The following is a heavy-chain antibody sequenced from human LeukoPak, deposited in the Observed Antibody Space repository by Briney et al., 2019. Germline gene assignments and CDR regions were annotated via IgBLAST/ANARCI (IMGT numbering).Heavy chain of an antibody. D-gene: IGHD2-15*01. J-gene: IGHJ5*02. V-gene: IGHV3-20*04. CDR2: ISWNSGSI. CDR3: ARDYCSGGSCYQILT. CDR1: GFTFSSYA. Sequence: GGSLRLSCAASGFTFSSYAMSWVRQAPGKGLEWVSGISWNSGSIGYADSVKGRFTISRDNAKNSLYLQMNSLRAEDTAVYYCARDYCSGGSCYQILTWGQGTLVTVSS.